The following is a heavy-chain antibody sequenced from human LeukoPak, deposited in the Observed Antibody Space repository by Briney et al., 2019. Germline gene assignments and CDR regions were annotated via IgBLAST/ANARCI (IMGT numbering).Heavy chain of an antibody. V-gene: IGHV3-23*01. CDR1: GFTFSSYA. Sequence: TGGSLRLSCAVSGFTFSSYAMSWVRQAPGEGPEWVSCIERNGGGTWYADSVKGRFTISRDSSRNTLFLHMNTLRAEDTAIYYCAKDRTVGASYWYFDLWGRGTLVTVSS. J-gene: IGHJ2*01. D-gene: IGHD1-26*01. CDR2: IERNGGGT. CDR3: AKDRTVGASYWYFDL.